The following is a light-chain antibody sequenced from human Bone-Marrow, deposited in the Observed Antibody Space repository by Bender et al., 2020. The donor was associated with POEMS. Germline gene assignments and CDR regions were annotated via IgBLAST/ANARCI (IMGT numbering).Light chain of an antibody. Sequence: QSALAQPASVSGSPGQSITISCTGTSSDVGGYYYVSWYQQHPVKAPKLMIYEVSNRPSGVSNRFSGSKSGNTASLTISGLQAEDEADYYCSSYTSSSTLLVFGTGTKVTVL. CDR1: SSDVGGYYY. CDR2: EVS. V-gene: IGLV2-14*01. J-gene: IGLJ1*01. CDR3: SSYTSSSTLLV.